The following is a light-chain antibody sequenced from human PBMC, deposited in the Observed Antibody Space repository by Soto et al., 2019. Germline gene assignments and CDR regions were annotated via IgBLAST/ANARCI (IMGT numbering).Light chain of an antibody. CDR1: QGVGND. CDR3: LQHNSYPWT. CDR2: VMS. J-gene: IGKJ1*01. Sequence: DIPMTQSPSSLSASVGDRVTITCRASQGVGNDLGWYQQKPGRAPKRLIYVMSTLQSGVPSRFSGSGSGTEFTLTISSLQPEDIATYYCLQHNSYPWTFGQGTKVEI. V-gene: IGKV1-17*01.